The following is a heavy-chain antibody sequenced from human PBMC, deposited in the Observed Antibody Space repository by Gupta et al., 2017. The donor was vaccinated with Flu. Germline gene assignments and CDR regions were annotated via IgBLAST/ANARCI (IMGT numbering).Heavy chain of an antibody. J-gene: IGHJ4*02. CDR3: TRGISAFRY. CDR1: GDSVSDKTTA. Sequence: QILLQQSGPGLVKPSQTLSLTCDISGDSVSDKTTAWNWVRQSPSRGLEWLGRTYYRSKWFHDSAVSLKGRLIINADTSKNQISLQLNSVTPEDTAVYYCTRGISAFRYWGQGTLVIVTS. CDR2: TYYRSKWFH. V-gene: IGHV6-1*01.